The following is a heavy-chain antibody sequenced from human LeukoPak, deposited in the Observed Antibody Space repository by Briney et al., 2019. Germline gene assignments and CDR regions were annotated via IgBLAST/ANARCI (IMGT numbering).Heavy chain of an antibody. V-gene: IGHV4-59*12. J-gene: IGHJ6*03. Sequence: SETLFLTCTVSGGSISSYYWSWIRQPPGKGLEWIGYIYYSGSTNYSPSLKSRVTISVDTSKNQFSLKLSSVTAADTAVYYCARGHSSSSYYYYYYMDVWGKGTTVTVSS. CDR1: GGSISSYY. CDR3: ARGHSSSSYYYYYYMDV. D-gene: IGHD6-6*01. CDR2: IYYSGST.